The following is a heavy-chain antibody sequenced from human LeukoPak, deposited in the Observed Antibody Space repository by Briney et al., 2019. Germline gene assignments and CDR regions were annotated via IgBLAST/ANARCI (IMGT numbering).Heavy chain of an antibody. CDR3: ALGAAAAGTPFDY. D-gene: IGHD6-13*01. J-gene: IGHJ4*02. Sequence: GGSLRLSCAASGFTFSSYGMHWVRQAPGKGLEWVAVISYDGSNKYYADSVKGRFTISRDNSKNTLYLQMNSLRAEDTAVYYCALGAAAAGTPFDYWGQGTLVTVSS. V-gene: IGHV3-30*03. CDR1: GFTFSSYG. CDR2: ISYDGSNK.